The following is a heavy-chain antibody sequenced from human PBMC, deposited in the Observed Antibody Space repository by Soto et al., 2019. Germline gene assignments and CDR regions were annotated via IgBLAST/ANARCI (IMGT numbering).Heavy chain of an antibody. CDR2: IIPIFGTA. CDR3: ATERGGYCSSTSCPYYYYYYGMDV. J-gene: IGHJ6*02. CDR1: GYTFTSYG. D-gene: IGHD2-2*01. Sequence: SVKVSCKASGYTFTSYGISWVRQAPGQGLEWMGGIIPIFGTANYAQKFQGRVTITADESASTAYMELSSLRSEDTAVYYCATERGGYCSSTSCPYYYYYYGMDVWGQGTTVTVSS. V-gene: IGHV1-69*13.